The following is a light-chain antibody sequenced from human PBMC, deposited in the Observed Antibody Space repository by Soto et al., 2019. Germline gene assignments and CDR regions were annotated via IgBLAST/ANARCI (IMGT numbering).Light chain of an antibody. CDR2: VHSDGSD. J-gene: IGLJ2*01. V-gene: IGLV4-69*01. CDR1: SGHSRYA. CDR3: QTWGAGLVV. Sequence: QLVLTQSPSASASLGASVKLTCSLRSGHSRYAIAWHQQRPEKGPRYLMKVHSDGSDNKGDGIPDRFSGSISGSEHYLSISSLQSEDEADYYCQTWGAGLVVFGGGTKLTVL.